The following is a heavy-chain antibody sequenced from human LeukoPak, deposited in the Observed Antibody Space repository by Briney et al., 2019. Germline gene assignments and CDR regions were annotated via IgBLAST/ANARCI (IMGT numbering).Heavy chain of an antibody. CDR1: GGSISSSSYY. V-gene: IGHV4-39*01. CDR2: IYYSGST. Sequence: TSSETLSLTCTVSGGSISSSSYYWGWIRQPPGKGLEWIGSIYYSGSTYYNPSLKSRVTISVDTSKNRFSLKLSSVTAADTAVYYCARRGYDSSGYYYAYWGQGTLVTVSS. D-gene: IGHD3-22*01. CDR3: ARRGYDSSGYYYAY. J-gene: IGHJ4*02.